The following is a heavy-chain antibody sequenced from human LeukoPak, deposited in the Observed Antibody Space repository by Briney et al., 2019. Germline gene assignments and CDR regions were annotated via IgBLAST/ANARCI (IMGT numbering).Heavy chain of an antibody. CDR3: VRDRGTYRPIDY. J-gene: IGHJ4*02. D-gene: IGHD1-26*01. CDR1: AFSLNAYD. CDR2: ISYTGTYI. V-gene: IGHV3-21*04. Sequence: GGSLRLSCAASAFSLNAYDMNWVRQAPGKGLEWVSSISYTGTYIYYADSVKGRFTISRDNAQNSLYLQMNSLRAEDTAIYYCVRDRGTYRPIDYWGQGTLVTVSS.